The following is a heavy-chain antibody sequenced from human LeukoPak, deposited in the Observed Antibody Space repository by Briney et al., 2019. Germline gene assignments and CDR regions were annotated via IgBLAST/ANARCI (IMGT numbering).Heavy chain of an antibody. CDR1: GFTFDDYA. V-gene: IGHV3-9*01. J-gene: IGHJ3*02. CDR2: ISWNSCSI. Sequence: GGPLRLSCAASGFTFDDYAMHWVRQAPGKGLEWVSGISWNSCSIGYADSVKGRFTISRDNAKNSLYLQMNSLRAEDTALYYCAKDISYYYDSSDAFDIWGQGTMVTVSS. CDR3: AKDISYYYDSSDAFDI. D-gene: IGHD3-22*01.